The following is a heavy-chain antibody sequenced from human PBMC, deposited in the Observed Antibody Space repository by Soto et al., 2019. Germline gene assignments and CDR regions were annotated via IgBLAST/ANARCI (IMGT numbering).Heavy chain of an antibody. D-gene: IGHD2-15*01. Sequence: SVKVSCKASGGTFSSYTISWVRQAPGQGLEWMGRIIPILGIANYAQKFQGRVTITADKSTSTAYMELSSLRSEDTAVYYCASVAATILHYYYYGMDVWGQGTTVTVSS. V-gene: IGHV1-69*02. CDR1: GGTFSSYT. J-gene: IGHJ6*02. CDR3: ASVAATILHYYYYGMDV. CDR2: IIPILGIA.